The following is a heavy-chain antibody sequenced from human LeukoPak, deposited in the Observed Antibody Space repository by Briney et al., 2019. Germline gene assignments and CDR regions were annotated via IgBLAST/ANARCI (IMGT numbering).Heavy chain of an antibody. Sequence: GRSLRLSCAASGFTVSTNYMSWVRQAPGKGLEWVSAISGSGGSTYYAASVKGRFTISRDNSKNTLYLQLNRLSPEATAVYYCAKDRGVAARPSYGFYYYYMDVWGKGTTVTVSS. J-gene: IGHJ6*03. CDR1: GFTVSTNY. D-gene: IGHD6-6*01. CDR2: ISGSGGST. V-gene: IGHV3-23*01. CDR3: AKDRGVAARPSYGFYYYYMDV.